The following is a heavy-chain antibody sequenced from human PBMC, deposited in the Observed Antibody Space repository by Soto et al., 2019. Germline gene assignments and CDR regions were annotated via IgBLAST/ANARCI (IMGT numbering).Heavy chain of an antibody. D-gene: IGHD3-9*01. CDR3: AKVTPWSYYDILTGYTRHRNNYYFDY. J-gene: IGHJ4*02. CDR1: GYTFTTYY. Sequence: ASVKVSCKASGYTFTTYYISWVRQAPGQGLEWMGWISAYNGNTKYAQKLQGRVTMTTDTSTSTAYMELRSLRSDDTAVYYCAKVTPWSYYDILTGYTRHRNNYYFDYWGQGTLVTVSS. V-gene: IGHV1-18*01. CDR2: ISAYNGNT.